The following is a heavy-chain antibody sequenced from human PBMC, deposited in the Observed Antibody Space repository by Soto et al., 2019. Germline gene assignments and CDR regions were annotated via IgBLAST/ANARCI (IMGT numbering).Heavy chain of an antibody. CDR3: SRDGSTSWYSYDYHGMDV. Sequence: EVQLVESGGGLVQPGGSLRLSCAASGFTLRTYWLSWVRQVPGKGLEGVANINLDGSEKNYVDSVKGRFTISRDNARNSLYLQMSSLRAEDTALYYCSRDGSTSWYSYDYHGMDVWGQGTMVTVSS. CDR1: GFTLRTYW. V-gene: IGHV3-7*05. D-gene: IGHD5-18*01. J-gene: IGHJ6*02. CDR2: INLDGSEK.